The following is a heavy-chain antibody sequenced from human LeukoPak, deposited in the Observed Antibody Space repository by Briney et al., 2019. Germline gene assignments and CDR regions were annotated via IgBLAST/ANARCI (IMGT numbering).Heavy chain of an antibody. J-gene: IGHJ3*02. CDR1: GGSISSGGYN. CDR3: ARTGLTFFDI. V-gene: IGHV4-31*03. D-gene: IGHD4/OR15-4a*01. CDR2: IYYSGST. Sequence: SETLSLTCTVSGGSISSGGYNWSWIRQHPGKGLEWIGNIYYSGSTYYNPSLESRVTISVDTSKNQFSLKLSSVTAADTAVYYCARTGLTFFDIWGQGTMVTVSS.